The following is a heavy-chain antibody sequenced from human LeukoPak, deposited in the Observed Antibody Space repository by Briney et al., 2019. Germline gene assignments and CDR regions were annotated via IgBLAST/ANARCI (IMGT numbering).Heavy chain of an antibody. CDR1: GFTFSSYW. J-gene: IGHJ6*03. V-gene: IGHV3-7*01. Sequence: GGSLRLSCAASGFTFSSYWMSWVRQAPGKGLEWVANIKQDGSEKYYVDSVKGQFTISRDNAKNSLYLQMNSLRAEDTAVYYCARAFDTSWDYYYMDVWGKGTTVTVSS. CDR3: ARAFDTSWDYYYMDV. D-gene: IGHD2-2*01. CDR2: IKQDGSEK.